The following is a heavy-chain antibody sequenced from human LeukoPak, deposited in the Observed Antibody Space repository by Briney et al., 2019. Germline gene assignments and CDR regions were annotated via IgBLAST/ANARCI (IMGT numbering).Heavy chain of an antibody. V-gene: IGHV4-30-4*08. CDR1: GGSISSGDYY. CDR2: IYNSGST. J-gene: IGHJ4*02. Sequence: PSETLSLTCTVSGGSISSGDYYWSWIRQPPGKGLEWIGYIYNSGSTYYNPSLKSRVTISVDTSKNQFSLKLSSVTAADTAVYYCARDIYSSTWYSHSDSWGQGTLVTVSS. D-gene: IGHD6-13*01. CDR3: ARDIYSSTWYSHSDS.